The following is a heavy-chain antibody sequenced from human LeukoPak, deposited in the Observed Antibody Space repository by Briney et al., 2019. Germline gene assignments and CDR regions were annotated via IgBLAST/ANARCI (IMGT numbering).Heavy chain of an antibody. J-gene: IGHJ4*02. Sequence: SVTLSLTCVVCGGSLSGYYWSWIRQPPAKGLEWIGEINHSGSTNYNPSLKSRVPISVDTSKNQFSLKLSSVTAADTAVYYCARVGVATISSYFDYWGQGTLVTVSS. CDR2: INHSGST. CDR1: GGSLSGYY. V-gene: IGHV4-34*01. D-gene: IGHD5-12*01. CDR3: ARVGVATISSYFDY.